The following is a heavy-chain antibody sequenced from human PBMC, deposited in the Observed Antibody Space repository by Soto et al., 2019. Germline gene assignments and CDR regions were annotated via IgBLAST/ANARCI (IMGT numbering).Heavy chain of an antibody. V-gene: IGHV1-69*13. CDR3: ARNPSMPGNCSGGSCYWFDP. CDR1: GGTFSSYA. J-gene: IGHJ5*02. CDR2: IIPIFGTA. D-gene: IGHD2-15*01. Sequence: ASVKVSCKASGGTFSSYAISWVRQAPGQGLEWMGGIIPIFGTANYAQKFQGRVTITADESTSTAYMELSSLRSEDTAVYYCARNPSMPGNCSGGSCYWFDPWGQGTLVTVSS.